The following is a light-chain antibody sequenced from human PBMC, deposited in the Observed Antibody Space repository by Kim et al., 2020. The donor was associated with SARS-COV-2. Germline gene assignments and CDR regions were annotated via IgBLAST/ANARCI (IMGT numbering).Light chain of an antibody. CDR3: CSYAGSYTWV. CDR1: ASDVGTYNY. Sequence: GQSVTISCTGTASDVGTYNYVSWYQQHPGKAPKFMIYDVSKRPSGVPDRFSGSKSGNTASLTISGLQAEDEADYYCCSYAGSYTWVFGGGTKLTVL. J-gene: IGLJ3*02. CDR2: DVS. V-gene: IGLV2-11*01.